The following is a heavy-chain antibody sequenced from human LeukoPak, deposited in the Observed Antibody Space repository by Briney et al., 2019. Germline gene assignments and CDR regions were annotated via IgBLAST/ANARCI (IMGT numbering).Heavy chain of an antibody. J-gene: IGHJ4*02. V-gene: IGHV1-8*01. Sequence: GASVKVSCKASGYTFTSYDINWVRQATGQGLEWMGWMNPNSGNTGYAQKFQGRVTMTRNTSISTAYMELSSLRSEDTAVYYCARGNRVVITPRAYYFDYWGQGTLVTVSS. CDR3: ARGNRVVITPRAYYFDY. CDR2: MNPNSGNT. D-gene: IGHD3-22*01. CDR1: GYTFTSYD.